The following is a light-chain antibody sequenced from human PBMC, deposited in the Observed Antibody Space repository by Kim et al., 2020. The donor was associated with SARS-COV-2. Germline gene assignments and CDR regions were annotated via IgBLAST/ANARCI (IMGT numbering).Light chain of an antibody. J-gene: IGLJ2*01. Sequence: SPGQTASVTCSGDKLGDKYVCWYQQQPGQSPVLVIYQDTKRPSGIPERFSGSNSGNTATLTISGTQAMDEADYYCQAWDSSTHVVFGGGTQLTVL. CDR1: KLGDKY. CDR3: QAWDSSTHVV. CDR2: QDT. V-gene: IGLV3-1*01.